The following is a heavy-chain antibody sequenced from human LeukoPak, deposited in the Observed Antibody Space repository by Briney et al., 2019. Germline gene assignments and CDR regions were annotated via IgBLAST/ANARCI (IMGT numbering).Heavy chain of an antibody. CDR2: ISYDGSNK. CDR3: ARESVGIAAAGRGPFDY. CDR1: GFTFSSYG. J-gene: IGHJ4*02. D-gene: IGHD6-13*01. Sequence: GGSLRLSCAASGFTFSSYGMHWVRQAPGKGLEWVAVISYDGSNKYYADSVKGRFTISRDNSKNTLYLQMNSLRAEDTAVYYCARESVGIAAAGRGPFDYWGQGTLVTVSS. V-gene: IGHV3-30*03.